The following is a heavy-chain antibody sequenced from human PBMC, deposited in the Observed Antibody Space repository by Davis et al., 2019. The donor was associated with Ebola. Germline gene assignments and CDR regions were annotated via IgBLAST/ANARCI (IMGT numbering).Heavy chain of an antibody. V-gene: IGHV4-59*01. CDR1: GGSISNYY. CDR2: IYSTGGT. J-gene: IGHJ4*02. D-gene: IGHD2-15*01. CDR3: ARTDRVCSGGTCYSGNDFDY. Sequence: MPSETLSLTCTVSGGSISNYYWSWIRQPPGKGLEWIGYIYSTGGTEYNPSLKTRVMMSVDTSKNQFSLKLRSVTAADTAVYYCARTDRVCSGGTCYSGNDFDYWGQGTLVTVSS.